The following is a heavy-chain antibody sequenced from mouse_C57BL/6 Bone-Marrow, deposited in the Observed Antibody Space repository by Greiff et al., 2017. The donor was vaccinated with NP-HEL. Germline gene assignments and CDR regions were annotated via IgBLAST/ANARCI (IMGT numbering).Heavy chain of an antibody. CDR3: AGRGYFDY. D-gene: IGHD3-3*01. CDR2: ISNGSSTI. Sequence: EVHLVESGGGLVKPGGSLKLSCAASGFTFSDYGMHWVRQAPEKGLEWVAYISNGSSTIYYADTVKGRFTISRDNAKNTLFLQMTSLRSEDTAMYYCAGRGYFDYWGQGTTLTVSS. J-gene: IGHJ2*01. V-gene: IGHV5-17*01. CDR1: GFTFSDYG.